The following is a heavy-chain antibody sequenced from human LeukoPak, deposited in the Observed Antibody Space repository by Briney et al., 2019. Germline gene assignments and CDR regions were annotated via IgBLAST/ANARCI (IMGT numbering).Heavy chain of an antibody. Sequence: SGTLSLTCTVSGGSISSGGYYWSWIRQPPGKGLEWIGYIYHSGSTYYNPSLKSRVTISVDRSKNQFSLKLSSVTAADTAVYYCARDDSTRWLDYWGQGTLVTVSS. J-gene: IGHJ4*02. CDR1: GGSISSGGYY. V-gene: IGHV4-30-2*01. CDR2: IYHSGST. CDR3: ARDDSTRWLDY. D-gene: IGHD3-22*01.